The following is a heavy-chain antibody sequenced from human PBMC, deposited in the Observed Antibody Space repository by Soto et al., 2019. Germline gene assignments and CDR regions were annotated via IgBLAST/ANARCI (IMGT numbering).Heavy chain of an antibody. Sequence: PSETLSLTCAVSGGFIRSSSFYWGWLRQPPGKGLEWIGSVYYSGRSAYNPSLESRVTISADTSNNQFSLRLTSVTAADTAVYYCARVPYLDLWSGHSGYFGLWGQGILVTVSS. CDR1: GGFIRSSSFY. V-gene: IGHV4-39*01. J-gene: IGHJ4*02. CDR3: ARVPYLDLWSGHSGYFGL. CDR2: VYYSGRS. D-gene: IGHD3-3*01.